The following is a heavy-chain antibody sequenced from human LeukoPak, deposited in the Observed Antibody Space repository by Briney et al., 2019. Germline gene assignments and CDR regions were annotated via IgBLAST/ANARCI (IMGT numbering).Heavy chain of an antibody. J-gene: IGHJ4*02. Sequence: SETLSLTCTVSGASISSYYWSWIRQPPGKGLEWIGYIYYSGGTNYNPSLKSRVTISVDTSKNQFSLKLSSVTAAGTAVYYCARHRSYGPYYFGYWGQGTLVTVSS. CDR2: IYYSGGT. V-gene: IGHV4-59*08. CDR1: GASISSYY. CDR3: ARHRSYGPYYFGY. D-gene: IGHD3-10*01.